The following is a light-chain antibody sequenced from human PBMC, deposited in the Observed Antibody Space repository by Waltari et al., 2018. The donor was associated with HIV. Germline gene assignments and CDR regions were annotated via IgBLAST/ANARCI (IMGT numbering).Light chain of an antibody. CDR1: SSSIGSNP. CDR2: RNN. CDR3: AAWDDSLSGYV. J-gene: IGLJ1*01. Sequence: QSVLTQTPSASGTPGQRVTISCSGSSSSIGSNPVSWYQQLPGTAPKLLIYRNNQRPSGVPGRFSGSKSGTSASLAISGLRSEDEADYYCAAWDDSLSGYVFGTGTKVTVL. V-gene: IGLV1-47*01.